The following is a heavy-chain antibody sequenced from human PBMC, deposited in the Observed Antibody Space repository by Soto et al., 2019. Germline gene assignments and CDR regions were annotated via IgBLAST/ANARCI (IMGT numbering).Heavy chain of an antibody. CDR2: ISTSGSTI. D-gene: IGHD2-15*01. Sequence: PGGCRRLFWAACGFSFSIYGMNWFRQAPGKGLEWVSYISTSGSTIYYADSVKGRFTTSRDNAKNSLYLQMNSLRAEDTAVYYCARASVVVGDGFDYWGQGTLVTVSS. CDR3: ARASVVVGDGFDY. V-gene: IGHV3-48*03. CDR1: GFSFSIYG. J-gene: IGHJ4*02.